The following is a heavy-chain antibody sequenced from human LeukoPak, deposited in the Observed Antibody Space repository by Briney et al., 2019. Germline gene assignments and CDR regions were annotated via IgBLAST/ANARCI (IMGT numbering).Heavy chain of an antibody. D-gene: IGHD4-23*01. Sequence: PSETLSLTCAVYGGSFSGYYWSWIRQPPGKGLEWIGEINHSGSTNYNPSLKSRVTISVDTSKNQFSLKLSSVTAADTAVYYCARGSNYGGNDYWGQGTLVTVSS. CDR2: INHSGST. CDR3: ARGSNYGGNDY. V-gene: IGHV4-34*01. CDR1: GGSFSGYY. J-gene: IGHJ4*02.